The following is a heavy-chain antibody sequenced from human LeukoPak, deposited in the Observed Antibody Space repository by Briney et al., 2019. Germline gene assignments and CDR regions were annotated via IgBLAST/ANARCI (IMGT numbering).Heavy chain of an antibody. J-gene: IGHJ4*02. V-gene: IGHV4-59*11. D-gene: IGHD5-24*01. CDR3: ARGTSRDGYNVYFDY. CDR1: GGSISSHY. CDR2: IYYSGST. Sequence: SETLSLTCTVSGGSISSHYWSWIRQPPGKGLEWIGYIYYSGSTNYNPPLKSRVTISVDTSKNQFSLKLSSVTAADTAVYYCARGTSRDGYNVYFDYWGQGTLVTVSS.